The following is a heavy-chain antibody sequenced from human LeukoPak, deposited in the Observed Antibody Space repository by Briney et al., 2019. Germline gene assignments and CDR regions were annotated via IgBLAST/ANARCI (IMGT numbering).Heavy chain of an antibody. CDR2: INHSGST. CDR3: ARRFYYDYVWGSYRPGYFDY. Sequence: SETLSLTCAVYGGSFSGYYWSWIRQPPGKGLEWIGEINHSGSTNYNPSLKSRVAISVDTSKNQFSLRLSSVTAAYTAVYYCARRFYYDYVWGSYRPGYFDYWGQGTLVTVSS. D-gene: IGHD3-16*02. CDR1: GGSFSGYY. J-gene: IGHJ4*02. V-gene: IGHV4-34*01.